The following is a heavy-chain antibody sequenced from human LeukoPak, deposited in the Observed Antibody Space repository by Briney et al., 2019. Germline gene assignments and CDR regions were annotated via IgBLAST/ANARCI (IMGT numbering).Heavy chain of an antibody. Sequence: SVKVSCKASGGTFSSYAISWVRQAPGQGLEWMGGIIPIFGTANYAQKFQGRVTITADESTSTAYMELSSLRSEDTAVYYCARGFTMIVFPDDYWGQGTLVTVSS. D-gene: IGHD3-22*01. CDR2: IIPIFGTA. J-gene: IGHJ4*02. CDR1: GGTFSSYA. CDR3: ARGFTMIVFPDDY. V-gene: IGHV1-69*13.